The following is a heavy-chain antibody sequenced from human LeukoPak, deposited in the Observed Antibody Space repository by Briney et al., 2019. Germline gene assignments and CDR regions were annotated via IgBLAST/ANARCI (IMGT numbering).Heavy chain of an antibody. V-gene: IGHV3-7*01. CDR1: GFTFSSYW. Sequence: GGSLRLSCAASGFTFSSYWMSWVRQAPGKGLEWVASIKQDGSEKYYVDSVKGRFTISRDNAKNSLYLQMNSLRAEDTAVYYCARPLDYYDSSGYSYYYFDYWGQGTLVTVSS. J-gene: IGHJ4*02. CDR3: ARPLDYYDSSGYSYYYFDY. CDR2: IKQDGSEK. D-gene: IGHD3-22*01.